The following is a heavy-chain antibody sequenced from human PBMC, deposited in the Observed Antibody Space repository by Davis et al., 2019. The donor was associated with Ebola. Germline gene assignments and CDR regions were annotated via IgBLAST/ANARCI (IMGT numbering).Heavy chain of an antibody. Sequence: PAGSLTLSCAASAFTFSSYAMSWVRQAPGKGLEWVSAISGSGGSTYYADSVKGRFTISRDNSKNTLYLQMNSLRAEDTAVYYCAKDGSGEQLKAWGQGTLVTVSS. V-gene: IGHV3-23*01. CDR3: AKDGSGEQLKA. J-gene: IGHJ5*02. CDR1: AFTFSSYA. D-gene: IGHD1-26*01. CDR2: ISGSGGST.